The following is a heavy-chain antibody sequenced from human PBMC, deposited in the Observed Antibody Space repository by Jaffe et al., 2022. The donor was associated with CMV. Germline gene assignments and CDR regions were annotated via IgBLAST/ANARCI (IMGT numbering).Heavy chain of an antibody. CDR2: IKSKTDGGTT. J-gene: IGHJ4*02. D-gene: IGHD6-19*01. CDR3: NIAVAGTDFDY. V-gene: IGHV3-15*01. Sequence: EVQLVESGGGLVKPGGSLRLSCAASGFTFSNAWMSWVRQAPGKGLEWVGRIKSKTDGGTTDYAAPVKGRFTISRDDSKNTLYLQMNSLKTEDTAVYYCNIAVAGTDFDYWGQGTLVTVSS. CDR1: GFTFSNAW.